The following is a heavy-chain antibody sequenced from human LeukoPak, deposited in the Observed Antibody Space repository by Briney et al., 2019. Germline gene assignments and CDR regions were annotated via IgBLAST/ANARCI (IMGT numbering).Heavy chain of an antibody. CDR1: GFTFSNAW. J-gene: IGHJ4*02. CDR3: TTERIGTYYDFWSGYYTGYFYY. Sequence: GGSLRLSCAASGFTFSNAWMSWVRQAPGKGLEWVGRIKSKTDGGTTDYAAPVKGRFTISRDDSKNTLYLQMNSLKTEDTAVYYCTTERIGTYYDFWSGYYTGYFYYWGQGTLVTVSS. D-gene: IGHD3-3*01. CDR2: IKSKTDGGTT. V-gene: IGHV3-15*01.